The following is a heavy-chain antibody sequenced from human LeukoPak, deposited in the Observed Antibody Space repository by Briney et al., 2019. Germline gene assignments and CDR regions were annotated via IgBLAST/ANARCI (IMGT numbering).Heavy chain of an antibody. CDR2: IYTSGST. J-gene: IGHJ4*02. Sequence: GSLRLSCAASGFTFSSYAMSWVRQAPGKGLEWIGRIYTSGSTNYNPSLSSRLTMSVDTSKNQFSLKLSSVTAADTAVYYCARRGDYVDYWGQGTLVTVSS. V-gene: IGHV4-59*10. CDR3: ARRGDYVDY. CDR1: GFTFSSYA.